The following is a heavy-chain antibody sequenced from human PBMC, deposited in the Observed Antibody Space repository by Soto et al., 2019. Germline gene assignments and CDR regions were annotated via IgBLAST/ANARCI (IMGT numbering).Heavy chain of an antibody. CDR3: ARDRTGAIDAFDI. D-gene: IGHD1-26*01. J-gene: IGHJ3*02. Sequence: ESGGGLVKPGGSLRLSCAASGFTFSSYSMNWVRQAPGQGLEWVSSISSSSSYLYFADSVRGRFTISRDDAKSSLYLQMNSLRAEDTAVYYCARDRTGAIDAFDIWGQGTMVTVSS. CDR2: ISSSSSYL. V-gene: IGHV3-21*01. CDR1: GFTFSSYS.